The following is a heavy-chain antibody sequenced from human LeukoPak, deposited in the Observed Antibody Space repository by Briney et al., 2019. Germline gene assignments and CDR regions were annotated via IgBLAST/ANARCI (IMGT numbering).Heavy chain of an antibody. CDR1: GFTFSPYS. CDR2: ISSSSTNF. J-gene: IGHJ4*02. Sequence: GGSLSFSCVASGFTFSPYSMNWVRQAPGKGLEWVSSISSSSTNFSYEDSVKGRFTISTDNAKNYMFLQMNSLRAEDTAVYYCARDGGVEYYDSSNYYDYWGQGTLVTVSS. D-gene: IGHD3-22*01. V-gene: IGHV3-21*01. CDR3: ARDGGVEYYDSSNYYDY.